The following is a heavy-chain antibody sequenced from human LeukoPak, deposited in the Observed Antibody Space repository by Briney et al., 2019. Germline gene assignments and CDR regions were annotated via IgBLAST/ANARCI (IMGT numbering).Heavy chain of an antibody. V-gene: IGHV1-8*01. Sequence: ASVKVSCKASGYTFTSYDINWVRQATGQGLEWMGWMNPNSGNTGYAQKFQGRVTMTRNTSISTAYMELSSLRSEDTAVYYCARAKDGTLDYYYGRDVWGQGTTVTVSS. CDR3: ARAKDGTLDYYYGRDV. CDR1: GYTFTSYD. J-gene: IGHJ6*02. D-gene: IGHD6-13*01. CDR2: MNPNSGNT.